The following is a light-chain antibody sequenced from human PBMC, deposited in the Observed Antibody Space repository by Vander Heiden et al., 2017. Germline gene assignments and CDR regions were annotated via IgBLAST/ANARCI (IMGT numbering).Light chain of an antibody. J-gene: IGLJ1*01. Sequence: QSARTQPASVSGSPGQSIPISCTGTSSDVGGYNYVSWYQQHPGKAPKLMIYEVSNRPSGVSNRFSGSKSGNTASLTISGLQAEDEADYYCSSYTSSSTFYVFGTGTKVTVL. CDR3: SSYTSSSTFYV. V-gene: IGLV2-14*01. CDR2: EVS. CDR1: SSDVGGYNY.